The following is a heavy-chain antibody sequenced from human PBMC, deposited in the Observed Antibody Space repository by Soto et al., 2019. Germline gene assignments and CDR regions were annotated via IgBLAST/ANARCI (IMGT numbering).Heavy chain of an antibody. D-gene: IGHD2-15*01. J-gene: IGHJ4*02. CDR2: INHSGST. CDR1: GGSFRGYY. V-gene: IGHV4-34*01. Sequence: ASETLSLTCAVYGGSFRGYYWSWIRQPPGKGLGWIGEINHSGSTNYNPSLKSRVTISVDTSKNQFSLKLSSVTAADTAVYYCARGFLCSGGSCYSGYFDYWGQGTLVTVSS. CDR3: ARGFLCSGGSCYSGYFDY.